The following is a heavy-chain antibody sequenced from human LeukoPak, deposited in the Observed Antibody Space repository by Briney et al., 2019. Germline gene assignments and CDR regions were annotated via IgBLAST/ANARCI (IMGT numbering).Heavy chain of an antibody. V-gene: IGHV4-39*01. J-gene: IGHJ4*02. CDR3: ARRKSGWFVF. CDR2: IYYSGST. Sequence: KPSETLSLTCTVSGGSISSSSYYWGWIRQPPGKGLEWIGSIYYSGSTYYNPSLKSRVTISVDTSKNQFSLKLSSVTAADTAVYYWARRKSGWFVFWGQGTLVTVSS. D-gene: IGHD6-19*01. CDR1: GGSISSSSYY.